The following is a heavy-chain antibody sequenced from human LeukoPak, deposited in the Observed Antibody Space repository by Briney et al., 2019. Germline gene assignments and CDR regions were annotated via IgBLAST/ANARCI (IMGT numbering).Heavy chain of an antibody. D-gene: IGHD4-4*01. V-gene: IGHV3-23*01. Sequence: PGGSLRLSCAASGFTFSSYVMSWVRQAPGKGLEWVSAISGSGGSTYYADSVKGRFTISRDNSKNTLYLQMNSLRAEDTAVYYCAKDHSNYPSYYFDYWGQGTLVTVSS. CDR3: AKDHSNYPSYYFDY. CDR1: GFTFSSYV. J-gene: IGHJ4*02. CDR2: ISGSGGST.